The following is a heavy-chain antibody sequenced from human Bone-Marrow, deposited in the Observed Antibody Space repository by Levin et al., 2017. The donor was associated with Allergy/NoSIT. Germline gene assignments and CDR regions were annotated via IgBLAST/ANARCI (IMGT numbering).Heavy chain of an antibody. Sequence: PGGSLRLSCKVSGYTLTELSMHWVRQAPGKGLEWMGGFDPEDGETIYAQKFQGRVTMTEDTSTDTAYMELSSLRSEDTAVYYCATAPYYYDSSGPPGDYWGQGTLVTVSS. CDR2: FDPEDGET. V-gene: IGHV1-24*01. J-gene: IGHJ4*02. D-gene: IGHD3-22*01. CDR1: GYTLTELS. CDR3: ATAPYYYDSSGPPGDY.